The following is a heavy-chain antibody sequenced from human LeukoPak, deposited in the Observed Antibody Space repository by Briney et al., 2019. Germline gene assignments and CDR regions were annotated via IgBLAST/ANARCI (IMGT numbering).Heavy chain of an antibody. D-gene: IGHD2-8*01. CDR2: IYYSGST. J-gene: IGHJ4*02. CDR3: ARVGAFTLMDY. Sequence: SETLSLTCTVSGGSMSNYYWSWIRQPPGKGLEWIGYIYYSGSTNYNPSLKSRVTISVGTSKNQFSLKLSSVTAADTAVYYCARVGAFTLMDYWGQGTLVTVSS. V-gene: IGHV4-59*08. CDR1: GGSMSNYY.